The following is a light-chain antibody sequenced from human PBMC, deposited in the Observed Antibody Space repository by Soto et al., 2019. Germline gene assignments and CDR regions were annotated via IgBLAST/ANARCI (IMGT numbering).Light chain of an antibody. CDR3: QQFNTSPWT. Sequence: DVRMTQSPSSLSASVGDTITITCRASRTINTYLNWFQQKPGEPPRLLIYGASTLHDGVPSRFSGSGSGTEFTLTISSLQPDDFATYYCQQFNTSPWTFGQGTKVDIK. CDR2: GAS. CDR1: RTINTY. J-gene: IGKJ1*01. V-gene: IGKV1-39*01.